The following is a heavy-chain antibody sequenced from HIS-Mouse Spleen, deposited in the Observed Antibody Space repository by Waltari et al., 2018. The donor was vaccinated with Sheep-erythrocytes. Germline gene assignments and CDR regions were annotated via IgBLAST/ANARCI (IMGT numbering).Heavy chain of an antibody. CDR1: GFTFSSYG. CDR3: AKVRTVNYWYFDL. CDR2: ISYDGMNK. V-gene: IGHV3-30*18. Sequence: QVQLVESGGGVVQPGRSLRLSCAASGFTFSSYGMHWVRQAPGKGLEWVAVISYDGMNKYDADSVKGRFTISRDNSKNTLYLQMNSLRAEDTAVYYCAKVRTVNYWYFDLWGRGTLVTVSS. J-gene: IGHJ2*01. D-gene: IGHD1-1*01.